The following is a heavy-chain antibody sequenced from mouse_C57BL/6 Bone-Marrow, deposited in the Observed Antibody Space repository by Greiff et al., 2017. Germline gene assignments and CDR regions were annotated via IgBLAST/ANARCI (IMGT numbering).Heavy chain of an antibody. Sequence: EVMLVESGGGLVKPGGSLKLSCAASGFTFSSYAMSWVRQTPEKRLEWVATISDGGSYTYYPDNVKGRFTISIDNAKNNLYLQMSHLKSEDTAMYDCASATVVAPLDYWGQGTSVTVSS. D-gene: IGHD1-1*01. V-gene: IGHV5-4*03. CDR3: ASATVVAPLDY. CDR1: GFTFSSYA. CDR2: ISDGGSYT. J-gene: IGHJ4*01.